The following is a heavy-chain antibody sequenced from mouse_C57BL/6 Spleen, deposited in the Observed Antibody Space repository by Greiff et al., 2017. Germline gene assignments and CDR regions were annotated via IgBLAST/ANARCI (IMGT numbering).Heavy chain of an antibody. J-gene: IGHJ2*01. CDR2: IHPNSGST. V-gene: IGHV1-64*01. Sequence: QVQLQQPGAELVKPGASVKLSCKASGYTFTSYWMHWVKQRPGQGLEWIGMIHPNSGSTNYNEKFKSKATLTVDKSSSTAYMQLSSLTSEDSAVYSWARSELGPYYFDYWGQGTTLTVSS. CDR1: GYTFTSYW. CDR3: ARSELGPYYFDY. D-gene: IGHD4-1*01.